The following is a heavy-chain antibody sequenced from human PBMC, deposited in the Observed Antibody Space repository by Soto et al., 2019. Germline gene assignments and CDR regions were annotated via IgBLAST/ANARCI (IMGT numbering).Heavy chain of an antibody. CDR2: INSDGSTS. Sequence: EVQLVESGGGLVQPGGSLRLSCAASGFTFSNYWMYWVRQAPGKGLVWVSSINSDGSTSSYADSVKGRFTISRDNAKSTLYLQMNRLRAEDTAVYSCARGDCDGASCCTSAGYYYYYMDVWGKGTTVTVFS. CDR1: GFTFSNYW. D-gene: IGHD2-15*01. V-gene: IGHV3-74*01. J-gene: IGHJ6*03. CDR3: ARGDCDGASCCTSAGYYYYYMDV.